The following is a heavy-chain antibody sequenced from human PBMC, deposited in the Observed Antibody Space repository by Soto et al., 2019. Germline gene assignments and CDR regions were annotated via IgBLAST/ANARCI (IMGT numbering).Heavy chain of an antibody. V-gene: IGHV1-69*13. CDR3: ASDFCGTTSNYYYLMDG. Sequence: SVKVSCKASGGTFSSYAISWVRQAPGQGLEWMGGIIPIFGTANCAQKFQGRVTITADESTSTAYMELSSLRSEDTAVYYCASDFCGTTSNYYYLMDGSGKGSSVTGSS. D-gene: IGHD4-17*01. CDR1: GGTFSSYA. CDR2: IIPIFGTA. J-gene: IGHJ6*04.